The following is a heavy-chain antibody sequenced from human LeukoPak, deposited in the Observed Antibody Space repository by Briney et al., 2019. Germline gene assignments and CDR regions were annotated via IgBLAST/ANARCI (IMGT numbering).Heavy chain of an antibody. J-gene: IGHJ4*02. CDR2: ISSSSSYI. CDR1: GFTFSSYS. V-gene: IGHV3-21*04. CDR3: AKDRRVVGFIGGFDY. D-gene: IGHD1-26*01. Sequence: PGGSLRLSCAASGFTFSSYSMNWVRQAPGKGLEWVSSISSSSSYIYYADSVKGRFTISRDNAKNSLYLQMNSLRAEDTAVYYCAKDRRVVGFIGGFDYWGQGALVTVSS.